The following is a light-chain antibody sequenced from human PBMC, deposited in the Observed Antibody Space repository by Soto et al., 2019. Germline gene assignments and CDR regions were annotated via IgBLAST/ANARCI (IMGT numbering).Light chain of an antibody. Sequence: NSSDVGGYNYVSWYQQHPGKAPKLMIYEVSKRPSGVPDRFSGSKSGNTASLTVSGLQAEDEADYYCSSYAGSNNFVFGTGTQLTVL. CDR2: EVS. CDR3: SSYAGSNNFV. CDR1: SSDVGGYNY. J-gene: IGLJ1*01. V-gene: IGLV2-8*01.